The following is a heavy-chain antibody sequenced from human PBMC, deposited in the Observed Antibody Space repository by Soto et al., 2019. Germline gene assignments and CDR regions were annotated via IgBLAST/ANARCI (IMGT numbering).Heavy chain of an antibody. Sequence: EVQLLESGGGLVQPGGSLRLSCAASGFTFSSYAMSWVRQAPGKGLERVSAISGSGGSTYYADSVKGRFTISRDNSKNTLYLQMNSLRAEDTAVYYCAKTIGGPYYYYGMDVWGQGTTVTVSS. J-gene: IGHJ6*02. CDR2: ISGSGGST. V-gene: IGHV3-23*01. D-gene: IGHD2-15*01. CDR3: AKTIGGPYYYYGMDV. CDR1: GFTFSSYA.